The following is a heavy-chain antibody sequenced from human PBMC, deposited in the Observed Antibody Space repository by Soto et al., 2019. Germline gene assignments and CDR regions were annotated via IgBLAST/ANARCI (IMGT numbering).Heavy chain of an antibody. CDR1: GGSFSGYY. Sequence: SETLSLTCAVYGGSFSGYYWSWICQPPGKGLEWIGEINHSGSTNYNPSLKSRVTISVDTSKNQFSLKLSSVTAADTAVYYCASRGIAVAGTPSDYWGQGTLVTVSS. V-gene: IGHV4-34*01. D-gene: IGHD6-19*01. J-gene: IGHJ4*02. CDR3: ASRGIAVAGTPSDY. CDR2: INHSGST.